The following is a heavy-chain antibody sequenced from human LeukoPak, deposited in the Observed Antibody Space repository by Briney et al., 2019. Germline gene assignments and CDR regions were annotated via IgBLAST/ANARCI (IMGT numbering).Heavy chain of an antibody. Sequence: PGGSLRLSCAVSGFTVSNTFMNWVRQTPGKGLEWVSVIYGGGNTYYADSVKGRFTISRDNSKSTVFLQMNSLSAEDTAVYYCMRDSPFWGQGTLVTVSS. CDR3: MRDSPF. CDR2: IYGGGNT. CDR1: GFTVSNTF. J-gene: IGHJ4*02. V-gene: IGHV3-53*01.